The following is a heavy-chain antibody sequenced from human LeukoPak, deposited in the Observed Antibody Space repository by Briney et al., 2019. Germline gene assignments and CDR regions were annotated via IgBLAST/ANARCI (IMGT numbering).Heavy chain of an antibody. J-gene: IGHJ4*02. CDR3: ARDQYYYDSSGYYSDY. Sequence: SETLSLTCTVSGGSVSDYYWSWIRQSPGKGLEWIGYIYYTGSTSYNPSLRSRVTISVDTSKNQFSLKLSSVTAADTAVYYCARDQYYYDSSGYYSDYWGQGTLVTVSS. D-gene: IGHD3-22*01. CDR2: IYYTGST. CDR1: GGSVSDYY. V-gene: IGHV4-59*02.